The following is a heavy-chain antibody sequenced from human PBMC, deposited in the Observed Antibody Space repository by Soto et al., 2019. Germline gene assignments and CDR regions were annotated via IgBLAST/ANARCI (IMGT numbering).Heavy chain of an antibody. D-gene: IGHD1-1*01. CDR1: AFTVSNKY. CDR3: ASSITTAGGYDY. V-gene: IGHV3-53*01. CDR2: ISASGGT. Sequence: PGGSLRLSCAASAFTVSNKYMIWVRQAPGKGLEWVSVISASGGTDYADSVKGRFIISRDNSRNTLYLQMNSLRAEDTAIYYCASSITTAGGYDYWGQGT. J-gene: IGHJ4*02.